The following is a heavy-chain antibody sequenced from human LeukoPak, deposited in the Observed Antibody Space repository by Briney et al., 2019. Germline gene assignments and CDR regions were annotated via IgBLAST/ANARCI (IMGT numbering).Heavy chain of an antibody. V-gene: IGHV4-59*01. Sequence: SSETLSLTCAVSGGSISSYYWSWIRQPPGKGLEWIGYIYYSGSTSYNPSLKSRVTISVDTSKKQFSLKLSSVTAADTAFYYCARYIVSYPHAFDIWGQGTMVTVSS. CDR3: ARYIVSYPHAFDI. CDR2: IYYSGST. CDR1: GGSISSYY. J-gene: IGHJ3*02. D-gene: IGHD1-26*01.